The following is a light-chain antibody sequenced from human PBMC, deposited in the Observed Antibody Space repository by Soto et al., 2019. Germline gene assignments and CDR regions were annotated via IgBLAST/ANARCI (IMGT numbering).Light chain of an antibody. V-gene: IGKV1-33*01. CDR1: QDISNY. J-gene: IGKJ4*01. Sequence: DLQMTQSPSSLSASVGDRVTITCQASQDISNYLSWYQQKPGKAPKLLIYDASNLETGVPSRFSGSGSGTDFTFTISSLQPEDIATYYCQQYDNLPVTFGGGTKVEIK. CDR2: DAS. CDR3: QQYDNLPVT.